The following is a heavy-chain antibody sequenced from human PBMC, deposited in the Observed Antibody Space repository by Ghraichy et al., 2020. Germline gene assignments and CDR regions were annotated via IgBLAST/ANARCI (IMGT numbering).Heavy chain of an antibody. CDR2: INSDGITT. V-gene: IGHV3-74*01. J-gene: IGHJ6*02. Sequence: GGSLRLSCAASGFTFGTYWMHWVRQAPGKGLVWVSRINSDGITTSYADSVKGRFTISRDNAKNTLYLQMNSLRVEDTTVYYCARSWHYGMDVWGQGTTVTVSS. CDR3: ARSWHYGMDV. CDR1: GFTFGTYW.